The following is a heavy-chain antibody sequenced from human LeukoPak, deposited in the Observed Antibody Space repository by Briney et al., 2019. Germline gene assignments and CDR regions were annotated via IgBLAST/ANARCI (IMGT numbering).Heavy chain of an antibody. CDR1: GFTLKNYS. CDR3: ARAPRGYSFDY. D-gene: IGHD5-18*01. Sequence: GGSLRLSCADSGFTLKNYSMNWVRQAPGKGLEWVASISRSSSYISYAVSVKGRFTISRDNAKNSLYLHMNSLSAEDTALYYCARAPRGYSFDYWGQGTLVTVSS. CDR2: ISRSSSYI. V-gene: IGHV3-21*01. J-gene: IGHJ4*02.